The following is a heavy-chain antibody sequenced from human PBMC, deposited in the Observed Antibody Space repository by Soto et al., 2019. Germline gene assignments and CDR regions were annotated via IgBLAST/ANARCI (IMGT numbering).Heavy chain of an antibody. D-gene: IGHD2-2*03. CDR1: GDSIKTHY. CDR2: IYYSGST. Sequence: PSETLSLTCNVSGDSIKTHYWSWIRQPPGKGLEWIGYIYYSGSTLYNPSLKRRVTISVDTDKNQFSLRLNSLTAEDTAVYYCASGWMAAFDNWGQGTLVPV. CDR3: ASGWMAAFDN. J-gene: IGHJ4*02. V-gene: IGHV4-59*11.